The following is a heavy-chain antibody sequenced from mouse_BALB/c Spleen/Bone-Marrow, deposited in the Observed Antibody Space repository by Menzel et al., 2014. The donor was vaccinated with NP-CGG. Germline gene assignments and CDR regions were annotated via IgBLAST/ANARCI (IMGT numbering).Heavy chain of an antibody. J-gene: IGHJ2*01. Sequence: QVQLQQPGGELMKPGASVKISCKATGYTFSNYRIQWVKQRPGHGPEWIGEILPGSDNTNYNEKFKGKATFTADTSSNTAYMQLSSLTSEDSAVYYCARGNPFDFWGQGTTLTVSS. CDR3: ARGNPFDF. V-gene: IGHV1-9*01. CDR1: GYTFSNYR. CDR2: ILPGSDNT.